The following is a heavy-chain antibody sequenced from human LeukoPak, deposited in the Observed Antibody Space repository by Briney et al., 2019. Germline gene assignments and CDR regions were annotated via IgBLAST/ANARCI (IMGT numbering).Heavy chain of an antibody. CDR3: ARERYSSSWYPRFWYFDL. D-gene: IGHD6-13*01. J-gene: IGHJ2*01. V-gene: IGHV4-39*02. CDR1: GDSISSSNYY. CDR2: ISYSGST. Sequence: SETLSLTCTVSGDSISSSNYYWGWIRQPPGRGLEWIGGISYSGSTYYNPSLKSRVTISVDTSKNQFSLKLSSVTAADTAVYYWARERYSSSWYPRFWYFDLWGRGTLVTVSS.